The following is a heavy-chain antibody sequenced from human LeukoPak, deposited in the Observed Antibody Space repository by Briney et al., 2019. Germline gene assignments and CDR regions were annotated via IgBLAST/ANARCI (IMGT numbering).Heavy chain of an antibody. V-gene: IGHV3-23*01. D-gene: IGHD3-10*01. CDR3: ARDDVEAAGYYYYMDV. CDR1: GFTFSSYA. CDR2: ISGSGGST. J-gene: IGHJ6*03. Sequence: GGSLRLSCAASGFTFSSYAMSWVRQAPGKGLEWVSTISGSGGSTYFADFVKGRFTISRDNSKNTLYLQMNSLRAEDTAVYYCARDDVEAAGYYYYMDVWGKGTTVTVSS.